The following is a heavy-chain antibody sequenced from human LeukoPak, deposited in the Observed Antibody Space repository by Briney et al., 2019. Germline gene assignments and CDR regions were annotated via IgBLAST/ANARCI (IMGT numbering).Heavy chain of an antibody. D-gene: IGHD3-22*01. V-gene: IGHV4-59*12. CDR2: IHYTGST. Sequence: SETLSLTCTVSGGSISSYYWSWIRQPPRKGLEWIGYIHYTGSTNYNPSLKSRVTISVDTSKNQLSLKLSSVTAADTAVYYCARDKYYYDSSGSIRFDYWGQGTLVTVSS. CDR1: GGSISSYY. CDR3: ARDKYYYDSSGSIRFDY. J-gene: IGHJ4*02.